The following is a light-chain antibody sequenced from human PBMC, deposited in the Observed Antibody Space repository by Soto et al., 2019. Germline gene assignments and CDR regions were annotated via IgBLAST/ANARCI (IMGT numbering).Light chain of an antibody. CDR3: QHTYNTPFT. J-gene: IGKJ3*01. V-gene: IGKV1-39*01. CDR2: AAS. CDR1: QSISRY. Sequence: DIQMTQAPSSLSASVGDRVTITCRASQSISRYVNWYQQKPRKAPRLLIFAASSLQGGVPSRFSGSGSGTDFTLTINSLQPEDFATYYCQHTYNTPFTFGPGTKVDIK.